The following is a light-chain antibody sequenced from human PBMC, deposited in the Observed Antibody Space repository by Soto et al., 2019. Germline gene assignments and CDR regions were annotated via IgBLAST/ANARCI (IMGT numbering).Light chain of an antibody. J-gene: IGKJ5*01. V-gene: IGKV1-5*03. Sequence: DIHMTQSPSAVSASVGVRVTISCRVSQSISSWLAWYQEKPGKAPNLLIYKASSLESGVPSRFSGSGSGTEFTLTISSLQPDDFATYYCQQYNRPPITFGQGTRLEIK. CDR3: QQYNRPPIT. CDR1: QSISSW. CDR2: KAS.